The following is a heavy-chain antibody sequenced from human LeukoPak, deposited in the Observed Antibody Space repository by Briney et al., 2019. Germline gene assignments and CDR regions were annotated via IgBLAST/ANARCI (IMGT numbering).Heavy chain of an antibody. CDR2: IHASGTT. CDR1: GGSISSYY. D-gene: IGHD3-22*01. Sequence: PSETLSLTCTVSGGSISSYYWSWIRQPAGKGLEWIGRIHASGTTNYNPSLKSRVTMSVDTSKNQFSLKLSSVTAAGTAVYYCARDQYYYDSSGYYRFDYWGQGTLVTVSS. J-gene: IGHJ4*02. CDR3: ARDQYYYDSSGYYRFDY. V-gene: IGHV4-4*07.